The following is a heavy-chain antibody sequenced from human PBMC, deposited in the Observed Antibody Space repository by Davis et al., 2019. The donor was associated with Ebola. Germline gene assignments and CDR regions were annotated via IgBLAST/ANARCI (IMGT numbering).Heavy chain of an antibody. V-gene: IGHV4-39*01. CDR3: ATHYYDSSGYFGSDY. Sequence: SETLSLTCTVSGGSISSSSYYWGWIRQPPGKGLEWIGSIYYSGSTYYNPSLKSRVTISVDTSKNQFSLKLSSVTAADTAVYYCATHYYDSSGYFGSDYWGQGTLVTVSS. J-gene: IGHJ4*02. CDR2: IYYSGST. CDR1: GGSISSSSYY. D-gene: IGHD3-22*01.